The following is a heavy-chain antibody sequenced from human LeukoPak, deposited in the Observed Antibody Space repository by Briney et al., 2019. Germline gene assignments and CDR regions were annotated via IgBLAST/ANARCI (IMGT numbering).Heavy chain of an antibody. D-gene: IGHD3-10*01. CDR2: ISAYNGNT. V-gene: IGHV1-18*01. J-gene: IGHJ4*02. Sequence: ASVKVSCKASGYTFTSYGISWVRQAPGQGLEWMGWISAYNGNTNYAQKLQGRVTMTTDTSTSTAYMELRSLRSDDTAVYYCARDYGPTHYYGSGTLLSPDYWGQGILVTVSS. CDR1: GYTFTSYG. CDR3: ARDYGPTHYYGSGTLLSPDY.